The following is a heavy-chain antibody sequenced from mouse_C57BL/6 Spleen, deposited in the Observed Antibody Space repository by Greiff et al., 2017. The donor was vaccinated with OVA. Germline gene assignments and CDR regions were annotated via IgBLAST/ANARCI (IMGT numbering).Heavy chain of an antibody. Sequence: VQLQQSGPELVKPGASVKLSCKASGYTFTSYDINWVKQRPGQGLEWIGWIYPRDGSTKYTEKFKGKATLSVDPSSSTVYMELHSLTSEDSAVCSCDAGIYYDFDYWGQGTTLTVSS. V-gene: IGHV1-85*01. CDR2: IYPRDGST. D-gene: IGHD2-1*01. CDR3: DAGIYYDFDY. J-gene: IGHJ2*01. CDR1: GYTFTSYD.